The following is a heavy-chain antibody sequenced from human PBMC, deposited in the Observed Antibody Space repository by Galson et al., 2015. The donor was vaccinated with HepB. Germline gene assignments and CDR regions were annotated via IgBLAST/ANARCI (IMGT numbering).Heavy chain of an antibody. V-gene: IGHV1-69*01. CDR1: GVTFSSYA. D-gene: IGHD3-22*01. J-gene: IGHJ4*02. CDR2: IIPLFGSA. Sequence: VKVSCKASGVTFSSYAISWLRQAPGQGLEWMGGIIPLFGSANYAQKLQGRVTITADASTSTTYMELSSLTSEDTALYYCARQYDTSGYYTYWGQGTLVTVSS. CDR3: ARQYDTSGYYTY.